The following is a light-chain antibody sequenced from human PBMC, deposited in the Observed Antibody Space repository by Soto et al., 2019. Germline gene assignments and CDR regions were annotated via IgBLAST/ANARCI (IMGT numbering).Light chain of an antibody. Sequence: EIVLTQSPGTLSLSPGERATLSCRASQSVRSSYLAWYQQKPGQAPRLLIYGASSRATGIPDRFSGSGSGTDFTLSISRLEPEDFVMYYCQQYGSSPSTFGQRTKLEIK. CDR3: QQYGSSPST. CDR2: GAS. V-gene: IGKV3-20*01. J-gene: IGKJ2*01. CDR1: QSVRSSY.